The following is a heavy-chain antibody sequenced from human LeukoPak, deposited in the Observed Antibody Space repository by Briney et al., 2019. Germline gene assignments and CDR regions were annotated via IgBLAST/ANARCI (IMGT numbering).Heavy chain of an antibody. D-gene: IGHD6-19*01. J-gene: IGHJ4*02. CDR1: GDSVSSKNGA. CDR3: ARDFGTTGWHTFDY. V-gene: IGHV6-1*01. CDR2: TYYRSKWYN. Sequence: SQTLSLTCVASGDSVSSKNGAWNWIRQSPSRGLEGLGRTYYRSKWYNDYAESMEGRMTISQDTSKNQYSLHLNSVTPDDTAVYYCARDFGTTGWHTFDYWGQGTLVTVSS.